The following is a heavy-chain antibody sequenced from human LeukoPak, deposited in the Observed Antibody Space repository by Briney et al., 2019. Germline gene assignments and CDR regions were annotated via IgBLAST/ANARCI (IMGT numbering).Heavy chain of an antibody. J-gene: IGHJ4*02. V-gene: IGHV3-20*04. CDR3: ARTGYSSGWTPSYFDY. CDR1: GFTFDDYA. Sequence: PGRSLRLSCAASGFTFDDYAMHWVRQAPGKGLEWVSGINWNGGSTGYADSVKGRFTISRDNAKNSLYLQMNSLRAEDTALYYCARTGYSSGWTPSYFDYWGQGTLVTVSS. CDR2: INWNGGST. D-gene: IGHD6-19*01.